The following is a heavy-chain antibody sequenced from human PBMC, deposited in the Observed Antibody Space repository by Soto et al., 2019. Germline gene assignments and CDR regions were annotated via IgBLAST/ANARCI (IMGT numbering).Heavy chain of an antibody. CDR2: ISNEGRDK. CDR1: GFTFRNYG. CDR3: XXXXXXXXXXXXLX. Sequence: VQLVESGGGLVQPGRSLRLSCAASGFTFRNYGMYWVRQXPXXXXXWVAGISNEGRDKYYGDFVKGRFTVSRDNSKNTVDXXXXXXXXXXXXXXXXXXXXXXXXXXXXLXWGQGTLVTVSS. V-gene: IGHV3-30*03. J-gene: IGHJ4*02.